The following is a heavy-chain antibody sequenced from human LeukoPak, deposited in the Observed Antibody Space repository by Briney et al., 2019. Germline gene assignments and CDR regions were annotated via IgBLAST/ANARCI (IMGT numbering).Heavy chain of an antibody. CDR1: GGSISSGGYY. CDR2: IYYRGST. D-gene: IGHD6-13*01. V-gene: IGHV4-31*03. J-gene: IGHJ4*02. CDR3: ARQTYSSSWPVFYFDY. Sequence: PSETLSLTCTVSGGSISSGGYYWSWIRQHPGKGLEWIGYIYYRGSTYYNPSLKSRVTISVDTSKNQFSLKLSSVTAADTAVYYCARQTYSSSWPVFYFDYWGQGTLVTVSS.